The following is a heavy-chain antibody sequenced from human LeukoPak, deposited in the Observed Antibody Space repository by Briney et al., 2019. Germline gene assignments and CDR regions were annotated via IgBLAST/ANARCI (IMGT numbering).Heavy chain of an antibody. CDR3: ARDTGYDFWSGYFGY. CDR2: ISYDGSNK. Sequence: GRSLRLSCAASGFTFSSYAMHWVRQAPGKGLEWVAVISYDGSNKYYADYVKGRFTISRDNSKNTLYLQMNSLRAEDTAVYYCARDTGYDFWSGYFGYWGQGTLVTVSS. V-gene: IGHV3-30*01. CDR1: GFTFSSYA. J-gene: IGHJ4*02. D-gene: IGHD3-3*01.